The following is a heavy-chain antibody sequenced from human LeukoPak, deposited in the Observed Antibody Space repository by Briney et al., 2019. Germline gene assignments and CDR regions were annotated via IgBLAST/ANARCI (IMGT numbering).Heavy chain of an antibody. J-gene: IGHJ6*02. CDR3: ARGGSGYDSFYYYGMDV. CDR1: GGSISSYY. CDR2: IYDSGST. V-gene: IGHV4-59*01. D-gene: IGHD5-12*01. Sequence: PSETLSLTCTVSGGSISSYYWSWIRQPPGKGPEWVGYIYDSGSTNYNTSLKSRVTISVDTSKNQFSLKLSSVTAADTAVYYCARGGSGYDSFYYYGMDVWGQGTTVTVSS.